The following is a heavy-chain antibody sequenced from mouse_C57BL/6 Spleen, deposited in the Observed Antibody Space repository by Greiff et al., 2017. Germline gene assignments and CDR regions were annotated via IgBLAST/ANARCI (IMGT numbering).Heavy chain of an antibody. V-gene: IGHV1-54*01. D-gene: IGHD6-1*01. CDR3: EREGSYCHDQRDY. CDR1: GYAFTNYL. Sequence: VQLQESGAELVRPGTSVKVSCKASGYAFTNYLIEWVKQRPGKGLEWIGVINPRSGGTNYNEKFKGKATLTADKSSSTAYMQLSSLTSEDSAVXVCEREGSYCHDQRDYWGQGTTLTVSS. J-gene: IGHJ2*01. CDR2: INPRSGGT.